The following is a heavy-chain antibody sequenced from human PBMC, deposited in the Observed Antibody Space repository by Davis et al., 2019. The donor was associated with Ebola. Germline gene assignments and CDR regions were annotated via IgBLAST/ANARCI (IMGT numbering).Heavy chain of an antibody. CDR3: VGGRWLI. D-gene: IGHD5-24*01. Sequence: MPGGSLRLSCTVSGGSISSYYWSWIRQPPGKGLEWIGEISQSGSTNYNPSLKSRVTISVDTSKNQFSLKLSSLIAADTAVYYCVGGRWLIWGQGTMVTVSS. V-gene: IGHV4-59*01. CDR2: ISQSGST. CDR1: GGSISSYY. J-gene: IGHJ3*02.